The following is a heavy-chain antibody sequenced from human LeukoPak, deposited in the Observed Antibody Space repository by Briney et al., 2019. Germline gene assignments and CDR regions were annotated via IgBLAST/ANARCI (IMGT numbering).Heavy chain of an antibody. CDR3: VSGSGSPGGLNFDY. Sequence: SETLSLTCTVSGGSISSYYWSWIRQPAGKGLEWIGRIYTSGSTNYNPSLKSRVTMSVDTSKNQFSMKLSSVTAADTAVYYCVSGSGSPGGLNFDYWGQGILVTVSS. CDR1: GGSISSYY. V-gene: IGHV4-4*07. D-gene: IGHD3-10*01. J-gene: IGHJ4*02. CDR2: IYTSGST.